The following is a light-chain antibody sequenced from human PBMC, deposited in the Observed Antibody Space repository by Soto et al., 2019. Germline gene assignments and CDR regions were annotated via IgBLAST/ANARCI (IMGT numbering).Light chain of an antibody. V-gene: IGKV3-20*01. CDR1: QSVTSNY. CDR2: GAS. Sequence: EIVLTQSPGTLSLSPGERATLSCRASQSVTSNYLAWYQQKPVQSPRLLIYGASNRATGIPDRFSGSGSGTDFSLTISRLEPEDFAVYYCQQYGTSPYTFGQGTRLEIK. CDR3: QQYGTSPYT. J-gene: IGKJ2*01.